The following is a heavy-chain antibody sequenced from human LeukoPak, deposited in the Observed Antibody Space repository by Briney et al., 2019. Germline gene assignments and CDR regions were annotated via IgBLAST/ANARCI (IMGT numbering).Heavy chain of an antibody. Sequence: SETLSLTCTVSGGSISSGGYYWSWIRQPPGKGLEWIGYIYHSGSTYYSPSLKSRVTISVDRSKNQFSLKLSSVTAADTAVYYCAREAAAGLYWGQGTLVTVSS. D-gene: IGHD6-13*01. V-gene: IGHV4-30-2*01. CDR1: GGSISSGGYY. J-gene: IGHJ4*02. CDR3: AREAAAGLY. CDR2: IYHSGST.